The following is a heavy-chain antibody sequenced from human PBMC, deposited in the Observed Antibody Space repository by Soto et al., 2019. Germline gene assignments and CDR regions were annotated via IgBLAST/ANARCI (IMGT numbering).Heavy chain of an antibody. CDR2: LNSHDGLT. Sequence: PGGSLRLSCAASGFPFSSYAMSWVRQAPGKGLEWVSSLNSHDGLTHYADSVKGRFAISGDNARNSLYLQMNSLRVEDTAVYYCTRGGYNEGGFDYWGQGNLVTVSS. V-gene: IGHV3-21*01. D-gene: IGHD5-12*01. J-gene: IGHJ4*02. CDR1: GFPFSSYA. CDR3: TRGGYNEGGFDY.